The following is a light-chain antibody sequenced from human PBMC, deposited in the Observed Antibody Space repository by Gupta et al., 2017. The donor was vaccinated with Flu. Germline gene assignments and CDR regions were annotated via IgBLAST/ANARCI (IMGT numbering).Light chain of an antibody. CDR1: QNRNTY. CDR2: DAS. J-gene: IGKJ2*01. CDR3: QQRSNWVMYT. V-gene: IGKV3-11*01. Sequence: EILLTQSPATLSLSPGETATLSCRASQNRNTYLGWYQQKPGQAPRLLIYDASNRATCVTARFSGTGSGTDFTLTITSLEPEDFALYYCQQRSNWVMYTFGPGTKLEI.